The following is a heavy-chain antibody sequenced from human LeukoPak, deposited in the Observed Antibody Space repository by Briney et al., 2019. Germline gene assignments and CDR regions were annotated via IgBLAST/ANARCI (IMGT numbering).Heavy chain of an antibody. J-gene: IGHJ2*01. D-gene: IGHD3-22*01. CDR3: ARRAYYDTSGYYPTSGYFDL. Sequence: SETLSLTCTVSGGSIFSYYWNWIRQPPGKGLEWIGYIYPNGITSYNPSLGSRGTISIATSKNQSSLRLRSVTAADTAIYYCARRAYYDTSGYYPTSGYFDLWGRGTLVTVSS. V-gene: IGHV4-4*08. CDR2: IYPNGIT. CDR1: GGSIFSYY.